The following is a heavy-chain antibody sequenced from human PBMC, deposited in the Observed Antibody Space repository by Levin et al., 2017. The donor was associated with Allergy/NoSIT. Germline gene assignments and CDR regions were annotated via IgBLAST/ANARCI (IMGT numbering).Heavy chain of an antibody. CDR3: ARGLLWFREPDAFDI. CDR1: GGSISSSSYY. V-gene: IGHV4-39*01. Sequence: SSETLSLTCTVSGGSISSSSYYWGWIRQPPGKGLEWIGSIYYSGSTYYNPSLKSRVTISVDTSKNQFSLKLSSVTAADTAVYYCARGLLWFREPDAFDIWGQGTMVTVSS. CDR2: IYYSGST. D-gene: IGHD3-10*01. J-gene: IGHJ3*02.